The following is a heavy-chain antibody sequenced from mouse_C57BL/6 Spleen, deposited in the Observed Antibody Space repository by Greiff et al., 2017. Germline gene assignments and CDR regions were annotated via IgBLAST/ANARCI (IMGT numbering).Heavy chain of an antibody. J-gene: IGHJ2*01. CDR1: GFTFSSYT. CDR3: ARLHYDYPLDY. Sequence: EVQGVESGGGLVKPGGSLKLSCAASGFTFSSYTMSWVRQTPEKRLEWVATISGGGGNTYYPDSVKGRFTISRDNAKNTLYLQMSSLRSEDTALYYCARLHYDYPLDYWGQGTTLTVSS. D-gene: IGHD2-4*01. CDR2: ISGGGGNT. V-gene: IGHV5-9*01.